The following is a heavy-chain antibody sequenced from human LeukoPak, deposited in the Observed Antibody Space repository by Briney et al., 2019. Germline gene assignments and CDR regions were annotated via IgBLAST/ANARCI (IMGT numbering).Heavy chain of an antibody. CDR3: ARLHLVVVPAATGGWFDP. D-gene: IGHD2-2*01. J-gene: IGHJ5*02. CDR1: GGSISSISYY. CDR2: NYYSGST. V-gene: IGHV4-39*01. Sequence: ASETLSLTCTVSGGSISSISYYWGWIRQPPGKGLGWNGRNYYSGSTYYNPSLKSRVTISVDTSKNQFSLKLSSVTAADTAVYYCARLHLVVVPAATGGWFDPWGEGTLVTVPS.